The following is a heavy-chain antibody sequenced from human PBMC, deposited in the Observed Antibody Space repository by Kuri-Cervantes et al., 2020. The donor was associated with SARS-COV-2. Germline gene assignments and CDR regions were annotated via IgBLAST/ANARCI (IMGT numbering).Heavy chain of an antibody. D-gene: IGHD6-13*01. CDR3: AKDISAGYSSSWYPYYFDY. V-gene: IGHV4-39*07. Sequence: AETLSLTCTVSGGSISSSSYYWGWIRQPPGKGLEWIGSIYYSGSTYYNPSLKSRVTISVDTSKNQFSQKLSSVTAADTAVYYCAKDISAGYSSSWYPYYFDYWGQGTPVTVSS. J-gene: IGHJ4*02. CDR1: GGSISSSSYY. CDR2: IYYSGST.